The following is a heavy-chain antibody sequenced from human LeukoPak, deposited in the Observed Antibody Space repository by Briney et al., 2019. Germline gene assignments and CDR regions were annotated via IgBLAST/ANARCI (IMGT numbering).Heavy chain of an antibody. J-gene: IGHJ4*02. CDR3: ASGLGILDY. CDR1: GGSFSGYY. Sequence: PSETLSLTCAVYGGSFSGYYWSWIRQPPGKGLEWIGEINHSGSTNYNPSLKSRVTISVGTSKNQFSLKLSSVTAADTAVYYCASGLGILDYWGQGTLVTVSS. CDR2: INHSGST. D-gene: IGHD3-10*01. V-gene: IGHV4-34*01.